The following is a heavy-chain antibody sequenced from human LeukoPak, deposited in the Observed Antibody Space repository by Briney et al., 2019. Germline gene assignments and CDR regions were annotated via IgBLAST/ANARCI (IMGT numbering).Heavy chain of an antibody. CDR2: ISAYNGNT. V-gene: IGHV1-18*04. Sequence: ASVKVSCKASGYTFTSYGISWVRQAPGQGLEGMGWISAYNGNTNYAQKLQGRVTMTTDTSTSTAYMELRSLRSDDTAVYYCARDHLGGYDFDYWGQGTLVTVSS. D-gene: IGHD5-12*01. CDR1: GYTFTSYG. J-gene: IGHJ4*02. CDR3: ARDHLGGYDFDY.